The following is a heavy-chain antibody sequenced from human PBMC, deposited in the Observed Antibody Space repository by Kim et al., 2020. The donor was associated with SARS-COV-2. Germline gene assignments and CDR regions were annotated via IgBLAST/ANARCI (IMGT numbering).Heavy chain of an antibody. CDR2: ISGSGGGT. V-gene: IGHV3-23*01. J-gene: IGHJ4*02. CDR1: GFTFSSYV. CDR3: AKGGTVVLIGGY. Sequence: GGSLRLSCAASGFTFSSYVMSWVRQAPGKGLEWVSGISGSGGGTYYADSVKGRFTISRDNSKNTLYLQMNSLRAEDTAVYYCAKGGTVVLIGGYWGQGTLVTVSP. D-gene: IGHD4-17*01.